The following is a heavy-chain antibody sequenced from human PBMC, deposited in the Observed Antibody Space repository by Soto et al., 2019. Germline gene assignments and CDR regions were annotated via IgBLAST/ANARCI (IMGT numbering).Heavy chain of an antibody. CDR2: IYYSGST. CDR3: ARRGNWSIPLDY. CDR1: GGSISSYY. V-gene: IGHV4-59*08. D-gene: IGHD1-1*01. J-gene: IGHJ4*02. Sequence: QVQLQESGPGLVKPSETLSLTCAVSGGSISSYYWGWIRQPPGKGLEWIGYIYYSGSTNYNPSLKSRVTISIDASKNQFSLKLRSVTAADTAVYYCARRGNWSIPLDYWGQGTLVTVSS.